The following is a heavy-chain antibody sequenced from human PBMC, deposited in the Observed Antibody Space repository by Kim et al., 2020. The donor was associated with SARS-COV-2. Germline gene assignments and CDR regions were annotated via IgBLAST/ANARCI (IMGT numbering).Heavy chain of an antibody. CDR3: ARVYPDSSSWPSPPDY. CDR2: ISSSSSTI. CDR1: GFTFSSYS. D-gene: IGHD6-13*01. J-gene: IGHJ4*02. V-gene: IGHV3-48*04. Sequence: GGSLRLSCAASGFTFSSYSMNWVRQAPGKGLEWVSYISSSSSTIYYADSVKGRFTISRDNAKNSLYLQMNSLRAEDTAVYYCARVYPDSSSWPSPPDYWGQGTLVTVSS.